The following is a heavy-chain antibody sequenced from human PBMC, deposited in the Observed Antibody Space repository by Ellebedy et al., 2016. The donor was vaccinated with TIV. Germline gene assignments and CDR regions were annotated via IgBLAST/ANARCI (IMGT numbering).Heavy chain of an antibody. D-gene: IGHD3-10*01. J-gene: IGHJ4*02. Sequence: MPSETLSLTCTVSGGSISSYYWSWIRQPPGKGLEWIGYIYYSGSTNYNPSLKSRVTISVDTSKNQFSLKLSSVTAADTAVYYCARGGDGSGRVFDYWGQGTLVTVSS. CDR2: IYYSGST. CDR3: ARGGDGSGRVFDY. CDR1: GGSISSYY. V-gene: IGHV4-59*01.